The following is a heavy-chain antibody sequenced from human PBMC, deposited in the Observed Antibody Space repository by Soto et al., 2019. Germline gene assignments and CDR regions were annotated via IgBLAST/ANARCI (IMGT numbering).Heavy chain of an antibody. Sequence: ASVKVSCKASGYTFTGYYMHWVRQPPAQGLEWMGWINPNSGGTNYAQKFQGWVTMTRDTSISPPYMELSRLRSDDTAVYYCARDHVGVGLYGSGIYSAYTTGMDVWGQGNTVTVSS. J-gene: IGHJ6*02. V-gene: IGHV1-2*04. CDR1: GYTFTGYY. CDR3: ARDHVGVGLYGSGIYSAYTTGMDV. CDR2: INPNSGGT. D-gene: IGHD3-10*01.